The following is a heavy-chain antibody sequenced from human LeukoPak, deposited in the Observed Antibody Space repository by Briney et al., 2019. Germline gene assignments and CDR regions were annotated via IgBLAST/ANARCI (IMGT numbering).Heavy chain of an antibody. V-gene: IGHV4-39*02. CDR2: IYYSGST. Sequence: SETLSLTCTVSGGSISSSSYYWGWIRQPPGKGREWIGSIYYSGSTHYNPSLNSRVTISVDTSKNQFALKLSSVTAADTAVYYCAREGRRGDSYGYVTYYYYMDVWGKGTTVTISS. J-gene: IGHJ6*03. D-gene: IGHD5-18*01. CDR1: GGSISSSSYY. CDR3: AREGRRGDSYGYVTYYYYMDV.